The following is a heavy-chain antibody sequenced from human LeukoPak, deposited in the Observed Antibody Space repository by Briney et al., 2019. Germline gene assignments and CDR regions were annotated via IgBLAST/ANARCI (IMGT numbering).Heavy chain of an antibody. CDR2: ISSSGSTI. D-gene: IGHD1-14*01. V-gene: IGHV3-48*03. Sequence: GGSLRLSCAASGFTFSSYEMNWVRQAPGKGLEWVSYISSSGSTIYYADSVKGRFTISRDNAKNSLYLQMNSLRAEDAAVYYCARLRLRINRFDPWGQGTLVTVSS. CDR3: ARLRLRINRFDP. CDR1: GFTFSSYE. J-gene: IGHJ5*02.